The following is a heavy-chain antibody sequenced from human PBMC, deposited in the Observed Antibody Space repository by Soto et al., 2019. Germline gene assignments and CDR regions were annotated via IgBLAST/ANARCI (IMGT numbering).Heavy chain of an antibody. Sequence: GGSLRLSCAASGFTFSSYAMHWVRQAPGKGLEWVAVISYDGSNKYYADSVKGRFTISRDNSKNTLYLQMNSLRAEDTAVYYCARENTIFGVVTRYYYYGMDVWGQGTTVTV. V-gene: IGHV3-30-3*01. J-gene: IGHJ6*02. CDR3: ARENTIFGVVTRYYYYGMDV. D-gene: IGHD3-3*01. CDR1: GFTFSSYA. CDR2: ISYDGSNK.